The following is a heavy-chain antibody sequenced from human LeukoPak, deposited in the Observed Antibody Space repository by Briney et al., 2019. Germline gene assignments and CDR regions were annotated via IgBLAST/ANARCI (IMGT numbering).Heavy chain of an antibody. D-gene: IGHD2/OR15-2a*01. V-gene: IGHV4-61*01. CDR1: GGSISGGSYY. Sequence: SQTLSLTCTVSGGSISGGSYYWSWIRQPPGKGLEWIGYIYYSGSTKYNLSLKSRVTISVDTSKNQLSLKLSSVTAAYTAVYYCARGEYGLFDYWGQGTLVTVSS. CDR3: ARGEYGLFDY. CDR2: IYYSGST. J-gene: IGHJ4*02.